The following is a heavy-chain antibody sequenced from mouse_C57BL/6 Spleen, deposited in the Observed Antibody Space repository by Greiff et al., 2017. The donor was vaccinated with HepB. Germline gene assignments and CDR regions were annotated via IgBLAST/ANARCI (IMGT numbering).Heavy chain of an antibody. Sequence: VHVKQSGPVLVKPGASVKMSCKASGYTFTDYYMNWVKQSHGKSLEWIGVINPYNGGTSYNQKFKGKATLTVDKSSSTAYMELNSLTSEDSAVYYCARGFSITTVVASGAMDYWGQGTSVTVSS. V-gene: IGHV1-19*01. CDR3: ARGFSITTVVASGAMDY. CDR2: INPYNGGT. CDR1: GYTFTDYY. J-gene: IGHJ4*01. D-gene: IGHD1-1*01.